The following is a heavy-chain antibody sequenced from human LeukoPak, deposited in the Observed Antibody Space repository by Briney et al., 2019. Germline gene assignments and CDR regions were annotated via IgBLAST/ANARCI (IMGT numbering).Heavy chain of an antibody. V-gene: IGHV1-2*06. J-gene: IGHJ5*02. CDR3: ERDFTTYCTNGVCSDRNWFDP. CDR2: INPNSGGT. Sequence: ASVKVSCKASGYTFTGYYMHWVRQAPGQGLEWMGRINPNSGGTNYAQKFQGRVTMTRDTSISTAYMELSRLKSDDTAVYYCERDFTTYCTNGVCSDRNWFDPWGQGTLVTVSS. D-gene: IGHD2-8*01. CDR1: GYTFTGYY.